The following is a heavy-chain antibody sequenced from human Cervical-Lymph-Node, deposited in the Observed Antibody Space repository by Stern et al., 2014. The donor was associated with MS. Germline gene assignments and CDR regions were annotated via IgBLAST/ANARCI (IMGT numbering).Heavy chain of an antibody. V-gene: IGHV1-2*07. Sequence: VQLVESGAEVKKPGASVKISCKASGYTFSGHYMHWVRQAPGQGLAWMGWINKNSSVPNYAHKFQGRVTMTRDTSITTAYMELSRLRSDDTAVYFCIRDSLSSASTIRNYYYGMDVWGQGTTVTVSS. J-gene: IGHJ6*02. D-gene: IGHD5/OR15-5a*01. CDR1: GYTFSGHY. CDR2: INKNSSVP. CDR3: IRDSLSSASTIRNYYYGMDV.